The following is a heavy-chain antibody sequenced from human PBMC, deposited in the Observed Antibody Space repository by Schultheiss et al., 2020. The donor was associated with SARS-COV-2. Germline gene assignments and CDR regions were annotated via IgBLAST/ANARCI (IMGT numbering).Heavy chain of an antibody. Sequence: GGSLRLSCAASGFTFSSYWMSWVRQAPGKGLEWVSAISGSGGSTYYADSVKGRFTISRDNAKNSLYLQMNSLRAEDTAVYYCAKDSQHGYNFDYWGQGTLVTVSS. D-gene: IGHD5-24*01. J-gene: IGHJ4*02. CDR1: GFTFSSYW. CDR3: AKDSQHGYNFDY. CDR2: ISGSGGST. V-gene: IGHV3-23*01.